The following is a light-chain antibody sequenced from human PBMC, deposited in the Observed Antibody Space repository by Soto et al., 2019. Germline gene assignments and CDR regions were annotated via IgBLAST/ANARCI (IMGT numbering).Light chain of an antibody. CDR1: QSVSSSY. J-gene: IGKJ5*01. CDR2: GAS. V-gene: IGKV3-20*01. Sequence: EIVLTQSPGTLSLSPGERATLSCRASQSVSSSYLAWYQQKPGQAPRLLIYGASSRATGIPDRFSGSASGTDFTLTISRLDPEDVAVYYCQQYGSLLITFGQGTRLEIK. CDR3: QQYGSLLIT.